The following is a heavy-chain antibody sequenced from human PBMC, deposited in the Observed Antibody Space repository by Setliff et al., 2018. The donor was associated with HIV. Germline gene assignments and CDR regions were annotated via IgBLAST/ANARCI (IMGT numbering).Heavy chain of an antibody. Sequence: SETLSLTCSVSDGPISTYYWSWIRQPPGKGLEWIGYIYYSGIADYSPSLKSRVTFLVDTSKNQFSLRLNSVTAADTAVYFCARGDYDSGGYYFDRWGQGARVTVSS. D-gene: IGHD3-22*01. CDR1: DGPISTYY. CDR2: IYYSGIA. V-gene: IGHV4-59*01. CDR3: ARGDYDSGGYYFDR. J-gene: IGHJ4*02.